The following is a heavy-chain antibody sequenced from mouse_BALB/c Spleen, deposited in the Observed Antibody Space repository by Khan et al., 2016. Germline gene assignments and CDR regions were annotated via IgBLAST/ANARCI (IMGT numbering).Heavy chain of an antibody. CDR3: ARGAP. J-gene: IGHJ3*01. V-gene: IGHV1-9*01. CDR1: GYTFSRYW. CDR2: ILPGTDST. Sequence: QVQLKESGAELMKPGASVKISCKASGYTFSRYWIEWIKERPGHGLEWIGEILPGTDSTNYNDKFKGKAAFTAESSSSTAYIQLNSLTSEDSAVYYCARGAPWGQGTLVTVSA.